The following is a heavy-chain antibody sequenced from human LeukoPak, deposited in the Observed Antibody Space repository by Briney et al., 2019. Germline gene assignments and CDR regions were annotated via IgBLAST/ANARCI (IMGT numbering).Heavy chain of an antibody. J-gene: IGHJ4*02. D-gene: IGHD1-1*01. CDR2: ISSGSTI. V-gene: IGHV3-48*01. CDR3: ARVAKERVGGVYYFDY. CDR1: GFTFSSYS. Sequence: GGSLRLSCAASGFTFSSYSMNWVRQAPGKGLEWISYISSGSTIYYADSVKGRFTISRENAKNSLYLQMNSLRAGDTAVYYCARVAKERVGGVYYFDYWGQGTLVTVSS.